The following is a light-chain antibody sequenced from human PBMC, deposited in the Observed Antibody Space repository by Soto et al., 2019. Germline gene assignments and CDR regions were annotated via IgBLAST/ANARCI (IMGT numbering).Light chain of an antibody. CDR2: QIS. J-gene: IGKJ1*01. Sequence: DIVLTQTPLSSPVTLGQPASFSCRSSRSLLHSDGNTYLSWLHQRPGQPPRLLIYQISKRLSGVPDRFSGSGAGISFTLKISRVEAQDVGIYFCMQSLQLRTFGQGTKVDIK. V-gene: IGKV2-24*01. CDR3: MQSLQLRT. CDR1: RSLLHSDGNTY.